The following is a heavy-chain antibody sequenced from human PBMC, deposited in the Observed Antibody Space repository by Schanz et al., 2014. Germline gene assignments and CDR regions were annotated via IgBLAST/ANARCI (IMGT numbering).Heavy chain of an antibody. CDR1: GFTFSSYG. D-gene: IGHD6-13*01. Sequence: QVQLVESGGGVVQPGRSLRLSCAASGFTFSSYGMHWVRQAPGKGLEWVSAINTGVNTYYADSVRGRFTMSRDNSKNTLYLQMNSLRAGDAAVYYCARGLIAAAGGEFDYWGQGTLVAVSA. CDR3: ARGLIAAAGGEFDY. CDR2: INTGVNT. J-gene: IGHJ4*02. V-gene: IGHV3-NL1*01.